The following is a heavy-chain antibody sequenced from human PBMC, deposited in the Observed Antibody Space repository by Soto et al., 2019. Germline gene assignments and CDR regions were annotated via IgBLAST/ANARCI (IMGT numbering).Heavy chain of an antibody. CDR1: GFTFSSYA. V-gene: IGHV3-30*04. Sequence: GGSLRLSCAASGFTFSSYAMHWVRQAPGKGLEWVAVISYDGSNKYYADSVKGRFTISRDNSKNTLYLQMNSLRAEDTAVYYCARARGVPDPNWFDPWGQGTLVTVSS. CDR3: ARARGVPDPNWFDP. D-gene: IGHD3-10*01. J-gene: IGHJ5*02. CDR2: ISYDGSNK.